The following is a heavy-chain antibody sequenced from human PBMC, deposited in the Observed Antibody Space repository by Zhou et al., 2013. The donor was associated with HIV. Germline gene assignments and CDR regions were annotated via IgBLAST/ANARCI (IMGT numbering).Heavy chain of an antibody. Sequence: QVQLVQSGAGVKQPGSSVKVSCKASGGTFTKYAMTWVRQAPGHGLEWMGGITPYLGTTDYSPRFRGRLTVTTDESSTTAYMELAGLTSDDTAVYYCAREPTGEYWYFDLWGRGTLVTVSS. CDR1: GGTFTKYA. CDR3: AREPTGEYWYFDL. D-gene: IGHD7-27*01. V-gene: IGHV1-69*05. J-gene: IGHJ2*01. CDR2: ITPYLGTT.